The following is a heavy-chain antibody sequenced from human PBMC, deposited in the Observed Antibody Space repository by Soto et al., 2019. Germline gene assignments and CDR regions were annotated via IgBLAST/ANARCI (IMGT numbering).Heavy chain of an antibody. CDR1: GFSVSSHY. D-gene: IGHD6-13*01. J-gene: IGHJ6*02. V-gene: IGHV3-53*01. Sequence: PGESLTLSCAAYGFSVSSHYMNWVRQAPGKGLEWVSIIYSGGRTYYADYVRGRFTISRDNSKNTQYLQMNSLREEDRAVYDCARGGRSWYSVIYYGLDVWGQGTPVTVSS. CDR3: ARGGRSWYSVIYYGLDV. CDR2: IYSGGRT.